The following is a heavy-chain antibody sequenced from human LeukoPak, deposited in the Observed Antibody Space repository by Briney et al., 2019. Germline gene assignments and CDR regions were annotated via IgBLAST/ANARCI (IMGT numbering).Heavy chain of an antibody. CDR3: ARDGFGELYYYGMDV. V-gene: IGHV1-46*01. D-gene: IGHD3-10*01. J-gene: IGHJ6*02. CDR2: INPSGGST. CDR1: GYTFTSYY. Sequence: ASVKVSCKASGYTFTSYYMHWVRQAPGQGLEWMGIINPSGGSTSYAQKFQGRVTMTRDTSTSTVYMELSRLRSEDTAVYYCARDGFGELYYYGMDVWGQGTTVTVSS.